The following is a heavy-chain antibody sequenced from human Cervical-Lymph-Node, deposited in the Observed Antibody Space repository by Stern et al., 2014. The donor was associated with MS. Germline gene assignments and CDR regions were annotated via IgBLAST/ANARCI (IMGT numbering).Heavy chain of an antibody. Sequence: VQLVESGAEVKKPGASVKVSCKASGYTFTSYYMHWVRQAPGQGLEWMGIINPSGGSTSYAQEFQGRVTMARDTSTSTVYMELRSLRSEDKAVDYCARIRSSSELGGSYYYYGMDVWGQGTTVTVSS. CDR1: GYTFTSYY. D-gene: IGHD6-6*01. CDR3: ARIRSSSELGGSYYYYGMDV. CDR2: INPSGGST. J-gene: IGHJ6*02. V-gene: IGHV1-46*03.